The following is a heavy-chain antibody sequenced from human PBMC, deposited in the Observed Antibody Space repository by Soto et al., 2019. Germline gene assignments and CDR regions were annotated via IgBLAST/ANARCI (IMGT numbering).Heavy chain of an antibody. D-gene: IGHD2-15*01. CDR1: GGTFSSYA. J-gene: IGHJ6*02. CDR3: ARSQGGSSSLDIYYYYYYGMDV. Sequence: QVQLVQSGAEVKKPGSSVKVSCKAPGGTFSSYAISWVRQAPGQGLEWMGGIIPIFGTANYAQKCHGRVTITADESTSTGYMELSSLRSEDTAVYYCARSQGGSSSLDIYYYYYYGMDVWGQGTTVTVSS. V-gene: IGHV1-69*01. CDR2: IIPIFGTA.